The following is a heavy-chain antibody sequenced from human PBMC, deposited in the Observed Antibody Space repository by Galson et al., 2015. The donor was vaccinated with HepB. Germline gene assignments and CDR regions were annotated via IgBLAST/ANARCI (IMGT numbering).Heavy chain of an antibody. CDR1: GFTFSSYS. CDR3: ARDNIWGDAFDI. V-gene: IGHV3-21*01. Sequence: SLRLSCAASGFTFSSYSMNWVRQAPGKGLEWVSSISSSSSYIYYADSVKGRFTISRDNAKDSLYLQMNSLRAEDTAVYYCARDNIWGDAFDIWGQGTMVTVSS. CDR2: ISSSSSYI. J-gene: IGHJ3*02. D-gene: IGHD7-27*01.